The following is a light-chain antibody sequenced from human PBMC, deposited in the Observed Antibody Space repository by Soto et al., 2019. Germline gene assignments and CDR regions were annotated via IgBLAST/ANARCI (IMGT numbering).Light chain of an antibody. CDR3: QQYYSSWT. Sequence: EIQRTQSPSTRSASVRDRVTITCRASQSVGYWLAWYQQKPGKAPTFLVYDASNLHSGVPARFSGSGSGSEFTLTISSLQPDDFGTYYCQQYYSSWTFGQGTKVDIK. CDR2: DAS. CDR1: QSVGYW. J-gene: IGKJ1*01. V-gene: IGKV1-5*01.